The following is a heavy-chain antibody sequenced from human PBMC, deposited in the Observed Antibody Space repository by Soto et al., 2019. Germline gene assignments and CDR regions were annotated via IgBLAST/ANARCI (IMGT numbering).Heavy chain of an antibody. D-gene: IGHD2-15*01. CDR2: INHSGST. Sequence: SLTCAVYGGSFSGYYWSWIRQPPGKGLEWIGEINHSGSTNYNPSLKSRVTISVDTSKNQFSLKLSSVTAADTAVYYCARVRGYCSGGSCRRYYFDYWGQGTQVTVSS. V-gene: IGHV4-34*01. CDR1: GGSFSGYY. J-gene: IGHJ4*02. CDR3: ARVRGYCSGGSCRRYYFDY.